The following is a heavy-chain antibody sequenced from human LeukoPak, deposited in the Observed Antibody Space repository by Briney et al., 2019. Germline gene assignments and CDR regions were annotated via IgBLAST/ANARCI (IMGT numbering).Heavy chain of an antibody. CDR1: GYSISSGYY. V-gene: IGHV4-38-2*02. CDR3: ASSGSYPYDFDY. J-gene: IGHJ4*02. D-gene: IGHD3-16*01. CDR2: IYYSGST. Sequence: PSETLSLTCTVSGYSISSGYYWGWIRQPPGKGLEWIGSIYYSGSTYYNPSLKSRVTISVDTSKNQFSLKLSSVTAADTAVYYCASSGSYPYDFDYWGQGTLVTVSS.